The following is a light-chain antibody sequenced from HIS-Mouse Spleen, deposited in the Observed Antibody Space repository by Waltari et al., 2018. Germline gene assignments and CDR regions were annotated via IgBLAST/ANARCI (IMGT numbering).Light chain of an antibody. CDR3: YSTDSSGNHRV. Sequence: SYELTQPPSVSVSPGQTARITCSGDALPKKYAYWYQQKSGQAPVLVSYEDSKRPSGIPERCSGSSSGTMATLTISGAKVEDEADYYCYSTDSSGNHRVFGGGTKLTVL. CDR1: ALPKKY. V-gene: IGLV3-10*01. CDR2: EDS. J-gene: IGLJ2*01.